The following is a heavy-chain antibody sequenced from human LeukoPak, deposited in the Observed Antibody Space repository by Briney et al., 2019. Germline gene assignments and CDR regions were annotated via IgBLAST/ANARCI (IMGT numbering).Heavy chain of an antibody. V-gene: IGHV3-7*01. CDR3: ARDLFSGTYHEDF. J-gene: IGHJ4*02. CDR2: IKSDGSAT. D-gene: IGHD1-26*01. CDR1: GFTLSSYW. Sequence: GESLRLSCVASGFTLSSYWMSWVRQAPGKGLEWVANIKSDGSATYYVDSVKGRFTISRDDAKNSLYLQMNSLRGEDTAVYYCARDLFSGTYHEDFWGQGTLVIVSS.